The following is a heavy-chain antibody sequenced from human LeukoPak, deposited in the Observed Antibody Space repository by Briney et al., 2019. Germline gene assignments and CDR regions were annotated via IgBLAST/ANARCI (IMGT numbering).Heavy chain of an antibody. J-gene: IGHJ4*02. Sequence: ASVKVSCKVSGYTLTELSMHWVRQAPGKGLEWMGGFDPEDGETIYAQKFQGRATMTEDTSTDTAYMELGSLRSEDTAVYYCATDRGFGEFPLDYWGQGTLVTVSS. D-gene: IGHD3-10*01. V-gene: IGHV1-24*01. CDR1: GYTLTELS. CDR3: ATDRGFGEFPLDY. CDR2: FDPEDGET.